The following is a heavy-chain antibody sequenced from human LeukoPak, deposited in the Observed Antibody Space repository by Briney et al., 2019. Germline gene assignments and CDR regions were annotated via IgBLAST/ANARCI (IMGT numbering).Heavy chain of an antibody. CDR1: GFTFDDYG. D-gene: IGHD1-14*01. J-gene: IGHJ4*02. CDR2: INWNGGST. Sequence: GGSLRLSCAASGFTFDDYGMSWVRQAPGKGLEWVSGINWNGGSTGYADSVKGRFTISRDNSKNTLYLQMNSLRAEDTAVYYCAKDRRNVGFFDYWGQGTLVTVSS. V-gene: IGHV3-20*04. CDR3: AKDRRNVGFFDY.